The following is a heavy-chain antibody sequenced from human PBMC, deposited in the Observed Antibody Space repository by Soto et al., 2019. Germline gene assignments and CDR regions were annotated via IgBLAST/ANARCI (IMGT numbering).Heavy chain of an antibody. CDR1: GGSISSGGYS. J-gene: IGHJ4*02. D-gene: IGHD2-21*02. CDR3: ARGGGLDCGGDCWSYYFDY. V-gene: IGHV4-30-2*01. Sequence: PSETLSLTCAVSGGSISSGGYSWSWIRQPPGKGLEWIGYIYHSGSTYYNPSLKSRVTISVDRSKNQFSLKLSSVTAADTAVYYCARGGGLDCGGDCWSYYFDYWGQGTLVTVS. CDR2: IYHSGST.